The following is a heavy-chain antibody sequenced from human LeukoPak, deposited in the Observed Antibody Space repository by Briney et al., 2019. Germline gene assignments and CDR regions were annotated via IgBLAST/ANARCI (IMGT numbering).Heavy chain of an antibody. V-gene: IGHV4-38-2*02. Sequence: PSETLSLTCTVSGYSISSGYYWGWIRQPPGKGLEWIGSIYHSGSTYYNPSLKSRVTISVDASKNQFSLKLSSVTAADTAVYYCARGGGSGSHHFDYWGQGTLVTVFS. J-gene: IGHJ4*02. CDR3: ARGGGSGSHHFDY. CDR2: IYHSGST. CDR1: GYSISSGYY. D-gene: IGHD3-10*01.